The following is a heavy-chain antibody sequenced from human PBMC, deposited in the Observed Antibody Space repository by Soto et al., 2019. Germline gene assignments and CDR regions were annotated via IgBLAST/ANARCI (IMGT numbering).Heavy chain of an antibody. CDR1: GFTLTTDG. V-gene: IGHV3-23*01. D-gene: IGHD4-17*01. Sequence: GGSLRLSCAASGFTLTTDGMTWVRRAPGKGLEWVSTVSASGSGSYYAEPLKGRFTVSRDNSKNTMYLQMNSLRDEDTAVYYCAKNSYGDSWNFGLDVWGQGTTVTVSS. CDR3: AKNSYGDSWNFGLDV. CDR2: VSASGSGS. J-gene: IGHJ6*02.